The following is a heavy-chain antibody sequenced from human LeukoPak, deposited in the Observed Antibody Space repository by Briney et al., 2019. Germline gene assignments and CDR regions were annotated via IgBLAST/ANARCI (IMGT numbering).Heavy chain of an antibody. V-gene: IGHV3-53*01. J-gene: IGHJ6*04. Sequence: PGGSLRLSCAASVFTVSSNYMTWVRQAPGKGLEWVSVIYSGGTTYYADSVKGRFTISRDNSKNTLNLQMNSLRAEDTAVYYCARVRGLLSGMDVWGKGTTVTVSS. CDR3: ARVRGLLSGMDV. D-gene: IGHD3/OR15-3a*01. CDR2: IYSGGTT. CDR1: VFTVSSNY.